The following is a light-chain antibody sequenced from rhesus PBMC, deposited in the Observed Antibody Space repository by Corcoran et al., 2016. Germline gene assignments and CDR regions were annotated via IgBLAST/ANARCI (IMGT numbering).Light chain of an antibody. CDR3: LQSKNSPRT. Sequence: DIVLTQSPASLAVSPGQRATITCRASERVSVFGINFIHWYQQKPGQPPKLLFYLTSNKQTGVPARFSGSGSGTDFTLPINPVEVDAAADYYCLQSKNSPRTFVQGTKVEIK. CDR2: LTS. V-gene: IGKV7-13*01. CDR1: ERVSVFGINF. J-gene: IGKJ1*01.